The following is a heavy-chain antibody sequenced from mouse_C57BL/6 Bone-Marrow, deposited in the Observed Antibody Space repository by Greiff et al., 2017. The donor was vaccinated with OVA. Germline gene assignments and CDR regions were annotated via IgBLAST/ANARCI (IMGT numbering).Heavy chain of an antibody. D-gene: IGHD2-5*01. CDR3: AREGTYYSNYWFAY. CDR1: GYTFTSYG. V-gene: IGHV1-81*01. Sequence: QVQLQQSGAELARPGASVQLSCKASGYTFTSYGISWVKQRTGQGLEWIGEIYPRSGNTYYNEKFKGKATLTADKSSSTAYMELRSLTSEDSAVYFFAREGTYYSNYWFAYWGQGTLVTVSA. J-gene: IGHJ3*01. CDR2: IYPRSGNT.